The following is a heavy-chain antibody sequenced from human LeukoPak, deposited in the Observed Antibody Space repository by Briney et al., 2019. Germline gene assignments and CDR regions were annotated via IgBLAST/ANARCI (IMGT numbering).Heavy chain of an antibody. CDR3: ARDPSGYYYYYYMGV. Sequence: GGSLRLSCAASGFTFSNYNMNWVRQAPGRGLEWVSYISSNSSTIYYADSVKGRFTISRDDAKNSLYLQMNSLRAEDTAVYYCARDPSGYYYYYYMGVWGKGTTVTVSS. J-gene: IGHJ6*03. CDR1: GFTFSNYN. D-gene: IGHD1-26*01. V-gene: IGHV3-48*01. CDR2: ISSNSSTI.